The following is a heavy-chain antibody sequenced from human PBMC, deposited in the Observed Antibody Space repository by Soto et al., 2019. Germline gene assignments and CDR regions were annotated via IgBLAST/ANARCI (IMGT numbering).Heavy chain of an antibody. CDR2: INHSGST. Sequence: SGTLSLTCAVYGGSFSGYYWSWIRQPPGKGLEWIGEINHSGSTNYNPSLKSRVTISVDTSKNQFSLKLSSVTAADTAVYYCARGGRYCSGGSCYRFDYWGQGTLVTVSS. J-gene: IGHJ4*02. D-gene: IGHD2-15*01. CDR1: GGSFSGYY. CDR3: ARGGRYCSGGSCYRFDY. V-gene: IGHV4-34*01.